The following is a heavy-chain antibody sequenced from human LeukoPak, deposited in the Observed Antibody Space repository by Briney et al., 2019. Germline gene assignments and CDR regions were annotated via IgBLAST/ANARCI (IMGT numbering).Heavy chain of an antibody. J-gene: IGHJ6*04. CDR3: ARTLDV. CDR1: GGSISTYY. CDR2: IYYTGST. V-gene: IGHV4-59*08. Sequence: SETLSLTCTLSGGSISTYYWTWIRQPPGKGLEWIGYIYYTGSTNYNPSLKSRVTISVDTSKNQFSLKLSSVTAADTAVYYCARTLDVWGKGTTVTVSS.